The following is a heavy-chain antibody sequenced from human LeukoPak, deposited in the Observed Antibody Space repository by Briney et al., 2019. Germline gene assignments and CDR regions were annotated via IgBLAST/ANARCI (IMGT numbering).Heavy chain of an antibody. CDR3: ARDVGASNFDS. CDR1: GGSFSGYY. D-gene: IGHD1-26*01. J-gene: IGHJ4*02. V-gene: IGHV4-4*07. CDR2: IYTTGTT. Sequence: PSETLSLTCAVYGGSFSGYYWSWIRQSAEKGLEWIGRIYTTGTTNYNPSLKGRVTVSVDTSKNQFFLKLRSVTAADTAVYYCARDVGASNFDSWGQGVQVTVSS.